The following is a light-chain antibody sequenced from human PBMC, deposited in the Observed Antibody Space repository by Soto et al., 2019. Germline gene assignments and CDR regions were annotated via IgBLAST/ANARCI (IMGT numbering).Light chain of an antibody. J-gene: IGLJ2*01. CDR3: SSYTSGTTPVL. CDR1: SSDVGGYNY. CDR2: DVS. V-gene: IGLV2-14*01. Sequence: QSALTQPASVSGSPGQSITISCTGTSSDVGGYNYVSWYQQHPGKAPKLMIYDVSDRPSGVSNRFSGSKSGNTASLTISGLQAEDEGDYYCSSYTSGTTPVLFGGGTKLTVL.